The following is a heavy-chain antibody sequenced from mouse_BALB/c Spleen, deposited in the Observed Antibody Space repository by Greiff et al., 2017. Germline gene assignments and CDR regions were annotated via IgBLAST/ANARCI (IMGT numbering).Heavy chain of an antibody. Sequence: EVHLVESGGGLVKPGGSLKLSCAASGFTFSSYTMSWVRQTPEKRLEWVATISSGGSYTYYPDSVKGRFTISRDNAKNTLYLQMSSLKSEDTAMYYCARDLVAGDAMDDWGQGTSVTVSS. J-gene: IGHJ4*01. CDR2: ISSGGSYT. D-gene: IGHD1-1*02. CDR3: ARDLVAGDAMDD. CDR1: GFTFSSYT. V-gene: IGHV5-6-4*01.